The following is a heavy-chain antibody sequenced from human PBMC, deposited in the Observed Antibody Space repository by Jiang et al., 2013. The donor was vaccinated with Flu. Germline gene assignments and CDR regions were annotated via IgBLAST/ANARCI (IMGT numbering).Heavy chain of an antibody. CDR1: GGSVSSGSYY. D-gene: IGHD4-17*01. CDR3: ARHGSYGDVADY. V-gene: IGHV4-39*01. CDR2: IYYSGST. Sequence: GLVKPSETLSLTCTVSGGSVSSGSYYWGWIRQPPGKGLEWIGSIYYSGSTYYNPSLKSRVTISVDTSKNQFSLKLSSVTAADTAVYYCARHGSYGDVADYWGQGTLVTVSS. J-gene: IGHJ4*02.